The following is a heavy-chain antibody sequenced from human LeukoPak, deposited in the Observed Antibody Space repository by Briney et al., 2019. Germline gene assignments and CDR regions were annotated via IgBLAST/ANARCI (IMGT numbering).Heavy chain of an antibody. CDR2: ISSSSSTI. Sequence: GGSLRLSCAASGFTFSSYGMNWVRQAPGKGLEWVSYISSSSSTIYYADSVKGRFTISRDNAKNSLYLQMNSLRAEDTAVYYCARDHRAIAVAGTGIYYYYGMDVWGQGTTVTVSS. CDR3: ARDHRAIAVAGTGIYYYYGMDV. V-gene: IGHV3-48*01. D-gene: IGHD6-19*01. CDR1: GFTFSSYG. J-gene: IGHJ6*02.